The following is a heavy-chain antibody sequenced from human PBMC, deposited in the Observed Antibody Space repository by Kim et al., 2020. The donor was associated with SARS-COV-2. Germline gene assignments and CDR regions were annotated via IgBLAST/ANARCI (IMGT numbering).Heavy chain of an antibody. CDR2: IYPGDSDT. V-gene: IGHV5-51*01. CDR1: GYSFTSYW. Sequence: GESLKISCKGSGYSFTSYWIGWVRQMPGKGLEWMGIIYPGDSDTRYSPSFQGQVTISADKSISTAYLQWSSLKASDTAMYYCARYGRPAGVYDFWSGYYGFDYWGQGTLVTVSS. J-gene: IGHJ4*02. CDR3: ARYGRPAGVYDFWSGYYGFDY. D-gene: IGHD3-3*01.